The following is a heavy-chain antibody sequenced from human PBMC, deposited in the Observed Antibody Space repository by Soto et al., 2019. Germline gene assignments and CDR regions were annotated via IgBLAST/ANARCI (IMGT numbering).Heavy chain of an antibody. J-gene: IGHJ6*02. CDR3: GRCRTDSYAMDV. CDR2: INWNSGSI. Sequence: SLRLSCAASGFTFDDYAMHGVRQVPGKGLEWVSGINWNSGSIGYADSVKGRFAISRDNAKNSLHLQMNSLRAEDTAKYYCGRCRTDSYAMDVWGQGTTVTVSS. V-gene: IGHV3-9*01. D-gene: IGHD2-8*02. CDR1: GFTFDDYA.